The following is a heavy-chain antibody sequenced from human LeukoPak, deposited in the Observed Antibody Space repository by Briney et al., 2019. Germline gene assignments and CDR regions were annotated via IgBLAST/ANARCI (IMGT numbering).Heavy chain of an antibody. V-gene: IGHV4-34*01. CDR1: GGSFSGYY. J-gene: IGHJ6*03. D-gene: IGHD2-2*01. CDR3: ASGGFTSQTPMDV. CDR2: INHSGST. Sequence: SETLSLTCAVYGGSFSGYYWSWIRQPPGKGLEWIGEINHSGSTNYNPSLKSRVTISVDTSKNQFSLKLSSVTAADTAVYYRASGGFTSQTPMDVWGKGTTVTVSS.